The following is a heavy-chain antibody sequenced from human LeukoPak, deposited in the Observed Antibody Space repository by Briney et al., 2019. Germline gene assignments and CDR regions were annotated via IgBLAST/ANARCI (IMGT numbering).Heavy chain of an antibody. CDR3: TRDRPDITIFGAFDY. J-gene: IGHJ4*02. CDR2: ISYDGSNK. Sequence: GGSLRLSCAASGFTFSSYVMHWVRRAPGKGLECVAVISYDGSNKYYADSVKGRFTISRDNSKNTLYLQMNSLRAEDTAVYYCTRDRPDITIFGAFDYWGQGTLVPVSS. CDR1: GFTFSSYV. V-gene: IGHV3-30-3*01. D-gene: IGHD3-3*01.